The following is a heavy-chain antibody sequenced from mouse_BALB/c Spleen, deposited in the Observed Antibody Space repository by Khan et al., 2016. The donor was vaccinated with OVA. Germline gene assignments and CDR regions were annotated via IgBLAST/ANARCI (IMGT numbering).Heavy chain of an antibody. Sequence: QVQLQQSGPELVRPGVSVKISCKGSGYTFTDYAMYWVKQSHAKSLEWIGLISTYSGHTNYNQQFKGKATMTVDKSSSTAYMELARLTSEDSAIYYCARPAYDGYFDYWGQGTTLTVSS. V-gene: IGHV1S137*01. D-gene: IGHD2-3*01. CDR3: ARPAYDGYFDY. CDR2: ISTYSGHT. CDR1: GYTFTDYA. J-gene: IGHJ2*01.